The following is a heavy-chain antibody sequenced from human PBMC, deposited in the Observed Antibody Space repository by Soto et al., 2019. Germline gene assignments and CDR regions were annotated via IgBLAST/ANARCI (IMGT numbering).Heavy chain of an antibody. CDR2: IYYSGKT. D-gene: IGHD1-1*01. CDR1: GGSSSSYY. J-gene: IGHJ4*02. CDR3: AGVGNWNDGLGS. Sequence: SSETPSLTCTVSGGSSSSYYCSWIRLPPGKELEWIGYIYYSGKTYYNPSLRSGVTIAVDPSKNHFSLKLTSVTAADTAVYYCAGVGNWNDGLGSRGRGALVTVSS. V-gene: IGHV4-59*01.